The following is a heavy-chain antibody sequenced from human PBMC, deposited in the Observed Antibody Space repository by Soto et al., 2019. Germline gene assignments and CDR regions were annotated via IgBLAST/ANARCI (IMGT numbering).Heavy chain of an antibody. CDR3: SRTIYCSGGTCYFGGFDY. CDR1: GASVSIASYY. Sequence: SETLSLTCTVSGASVSIASYYWSWIRQPPGKGLEWIAYIYYSGSTNYNPSLKSRVTISLDTSKNQFSLNLSSVTAADTAVYYCSRTIYCSGGTCYFGGFDYWGQGILVTVSS. D-gene: IGHD2-15*01. J-gene: IGHJ4*02. CDR2: IYYSGST. V-gene: IGHV4-61*01.